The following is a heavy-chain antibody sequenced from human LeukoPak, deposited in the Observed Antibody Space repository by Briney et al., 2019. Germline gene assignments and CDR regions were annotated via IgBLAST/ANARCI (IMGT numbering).Heavy chain of an antibody. CDR1: GGSISSGGYY. CDR3: ARDKAAAGTT. Sequence: PSETLSLTCTVSGGSISSGGYYWSWIRQHPGKGLEWIGYIYYSGSTYYNPSLRSRVTISVDTSKNQFSLKLSSVTAADTAVYYCARDKAAAGTTWGQGTLVAVSS. CDR2: IYYSGST. V-gene: IGHV4-31*03. D-gene: IGHD6-13*01. J-gene: IGHJ5*02.